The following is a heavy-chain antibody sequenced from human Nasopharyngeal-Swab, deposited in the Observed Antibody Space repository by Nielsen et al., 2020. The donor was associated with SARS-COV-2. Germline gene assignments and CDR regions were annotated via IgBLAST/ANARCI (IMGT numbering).Heavy chain of an antibody. V-gene: IGHV3-21*01. J-gene: IGHJ4*02. CDR3: ARGFGSGRH. CDR1: GFIFSTYN. CDR2: ISHTGSDI. Sequence: LKISGVGSGFIFSTYNLNWVRQAPGKGLEWVSSISHTGSDIYYADSVKGRFTISRDNAKNSVYLQMNSLRAEDTAVYYCARGFGSGRHWGQGTLVTVSS. D-gene: IGHD3-10*01.